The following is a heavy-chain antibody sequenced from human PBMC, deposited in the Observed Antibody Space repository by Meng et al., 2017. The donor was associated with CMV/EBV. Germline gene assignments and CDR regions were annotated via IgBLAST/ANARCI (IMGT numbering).Heavy chain of an antibody. CDR2: IYYSGST. J-gene: IGHJ4*02. CDR3: ARDRTLRFLEWLNTHFGY. Sequence: SETLSLTCTVSGGSISSGDYYWSWIRQPPGKGLEWIGCIYYSGSTYYKPSLKSRLTISIDTSKNHFSLKMSSVTAADTAVYYCARDRTLRFLEWLNTHFGYWGQGTLVTVSS. CDR1: GGSISSGDYY. D-gene: IGHD3-3*01. V-gene: IGHV4-30-4*08.